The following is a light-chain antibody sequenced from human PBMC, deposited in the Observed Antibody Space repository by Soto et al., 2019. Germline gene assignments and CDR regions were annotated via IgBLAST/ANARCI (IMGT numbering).Light chain of an antibody. Sequence: EIVLTQSPGTLSLSPGERATLSCRASQSVSSYYLAWYQQKPGQAPRLLIYAASSRATGIPDWFSGSGSGTDFTLTISRLEPEDFAVYYCQQYGSSPTFGQGTKLEIK. CDR3: QQYGSSPT. V-gene: IGKV3-20*01. CDR1: QSVSSYY. J-gene: IGKJ2*01. CDR2: AAS.